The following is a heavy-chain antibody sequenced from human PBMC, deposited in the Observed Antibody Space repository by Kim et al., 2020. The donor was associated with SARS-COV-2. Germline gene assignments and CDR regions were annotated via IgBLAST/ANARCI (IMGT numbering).Heavy chain of an antibody. CDR1: GFTFSSYE. D-gene: IGHD1-7*01. V-gene: IGHV3-48*03. J-gene: IGHJ3*02. CDR3: ARDGYNWNYVSAFDI. Sequence: GGSLRLSCAASGFTFSSYEMNWVRQAPGKGLEWVSYISSSGSTIYYADSVKGRFTISRDNAKNSLYLQMNSLRAEDTAVYYCARDGYNWNYVSAFDIWGQGTIVTVSS. CDR2: ISSSGSTI.